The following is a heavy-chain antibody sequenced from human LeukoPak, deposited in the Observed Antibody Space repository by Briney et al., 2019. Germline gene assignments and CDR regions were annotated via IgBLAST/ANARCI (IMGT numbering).Heavy chain of an antibody. D-gene: IGHD2-2*01. CDR3: ASLIVVVPAAIPRDAFDI. Sequence: KPSETLSLTCTVSGGSISSYYWSWIRQPAGKGLEWIGRIYTSGSTNYNPSLKSRVTISVDTSKNQFSLKLSSVTAADTAVYYCASLIVVVPAAIPRDAFDIWGQGTMVTVSS. CDR1: GGSISSYY. V-gene: IGHV4-4*07. CDR2: IYTSGST. J-gene: IGHJ3*02.